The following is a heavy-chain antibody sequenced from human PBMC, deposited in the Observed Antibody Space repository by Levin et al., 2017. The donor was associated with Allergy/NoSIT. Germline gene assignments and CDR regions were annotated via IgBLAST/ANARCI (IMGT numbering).Heavy chain of an antibody. CDR3: ARDSWHYDFWTDDAFDI. Sequence: GGSLRLSCAASGFTFSSYAMHWVRQAPGKGLEWVAVISYDGSNKYYADSVKGRFTISRDNSKNTLYLQMNSLRAEDTAVYYCARDSWHYDFWTDDAFDIWGQGTMVTVSS. CDR1: GFTFSSYA. J-gene: IGHJ3*02. V-gene: IGHV3-30-3*01. D-gene: IGHD3-3*01. CDR2: ISYDGSNK.